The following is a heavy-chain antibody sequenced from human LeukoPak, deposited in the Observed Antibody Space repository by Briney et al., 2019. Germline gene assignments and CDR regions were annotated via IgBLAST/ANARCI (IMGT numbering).Heavy chain of an antibody. CDR1: GGSFSGYY. V-gene: IGHV4-34*01. J-gene: IGHJ6*04. Sequence: SETLSLTCAVFGGSFSGYYWSWIRQPPGKGLEWIGEINHSGNTNYNPSLKSRVTISVDTSKNQFSLKLSSVTAADTAVYYCARGPYCSGGSCYSQGYYYGMDVWGKGTTVTVSS. D-gene: IGHD2-15*01. CDR2: INHSGNT. CDR3: ARGPYCSGGSCYSQGYYYGMDV.